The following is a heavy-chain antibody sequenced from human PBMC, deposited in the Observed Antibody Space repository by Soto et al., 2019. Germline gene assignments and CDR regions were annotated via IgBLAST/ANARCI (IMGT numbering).Heavy chain of an antibody. CDR1: GFTFSDYD. Sequence: GRSLRLSCVASGFTFSDYDMHWVRQAPGKGLEWVAVIWYDGINKYYADSVKGRFTISRDNSKKTLFLQMNSLRAEDTAVYYCARLQSDYYFGMDVWGPGTTVTVSS. D-gene: IGHD6-19*01. V-gene: IGHV3-33*01. J-gene: IGHJ6*02. CDR2: IWYDGINK. CDR3: ARLQSDYYFGMDV.